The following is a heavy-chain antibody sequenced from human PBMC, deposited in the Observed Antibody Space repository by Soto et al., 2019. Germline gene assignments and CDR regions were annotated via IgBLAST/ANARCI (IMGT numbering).Heavy chain of an antibody. V-gene: IGHV3-64*01. CDR1: GFTFSSYA. CDR2: ISSNGGST. Sequence: GGSLRLSCAASGFTFSSYAMHWVRQAPGKGLEYVSAISSNGGSTYYANSVKGRFTISRDNSKNTLYLQMNSLRAEDTAVYYCARENEVSHLSVLFDYWGQGTLVTVSS. J-gene: IGHJ4*02. CDR3: ARENEVSHLSVLFDY. D-gene: IGHD1-1*01.